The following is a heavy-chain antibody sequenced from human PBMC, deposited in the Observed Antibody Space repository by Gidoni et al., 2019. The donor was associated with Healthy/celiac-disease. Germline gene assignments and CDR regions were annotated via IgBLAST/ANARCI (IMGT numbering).Heavy chain of an antibody. CDR3: AKDRQEELAFDY. D-gene: IGHD3-10*01. CDR1: GFTFSSYA. J-gene: IGHJ4*02. CDR2: ISGSGGSK. V-gene: IGHV3-23*04. Sequence: EVQLVESGGGLVQPGGSLRLSCAASGFTFSSYAMGWVRQAPGKGLEWVSAISGSGGSKYYADSVKGRFTISRDNSKNTLYLQMNSLRAEDTAVYYCAKDRQEELAFDYWGQGTLVTVSS.